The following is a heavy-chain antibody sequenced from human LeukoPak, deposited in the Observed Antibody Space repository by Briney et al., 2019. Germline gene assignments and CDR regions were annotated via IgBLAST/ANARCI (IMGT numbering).Heavy chain of an antibody. J-gene: IGHJ2*01. CDR1: GFTFSTIG. CDR2: IRYDSSNK. CDR3: AKGRATAVANWYFGL. Sequence: PGGSLRLSCVASGFTFSTIGMHWVRQAPGKGLEWVAFIRYDSSNKYYTDSVKGRLTISRDNSKNTLYLQMNSLRPEDTAIYYCAKGRATAVANWYFGLWGRGTLVTVSS. D-gene: IGHD5-18*01. V-gene: IGHV3-30*02.